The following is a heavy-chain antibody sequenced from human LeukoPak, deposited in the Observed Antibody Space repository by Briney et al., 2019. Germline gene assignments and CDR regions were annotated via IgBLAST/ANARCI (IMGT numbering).Heavy chain of an antibody. CDR2: IYYSGST. V-gene: IGHV4-59*08. CDR3: VRAGITMIVAPYGMDV. CDR1: GGSISSYY. Sequence: PSETLSLTCTVSGGSISSYYWSWIRQPPGKGLEWIGYIYYSGSTNYNPSLKSRVTISVDTSKNQFSLKLSSVTAADTAVYYCVRAGITMIVAPYGMDVWGQGTTVTVSS. D-gene: IGHD3-22*01. J-gene: IGHJ6*02.